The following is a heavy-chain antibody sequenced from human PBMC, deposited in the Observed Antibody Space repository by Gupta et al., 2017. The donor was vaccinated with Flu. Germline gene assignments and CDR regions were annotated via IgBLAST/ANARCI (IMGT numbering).Heavy chain of an antibody. CDR1: GFTFSSYD. CDR2: ISDRGDVI. D-gene: IGHD2-8*01. CDR3: GKGVNAAPRVYDY. V-gene: IGHV3-23*01. J-gene: IGHJ4*02. Sequence: EVQLLESGGGLVQPGGSLRLSCAASGFTFSSYDMSWVRQAPGKGLEWVSVISDRGDVILYADSVKGRLTISRDKSKSKLYLQMNTLRDEDTAVYYCGKGVNAAPRVYDYWGQGTLVSVSS.